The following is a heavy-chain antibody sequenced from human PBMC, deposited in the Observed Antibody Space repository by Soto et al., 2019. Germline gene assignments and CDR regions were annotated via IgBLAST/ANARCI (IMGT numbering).Heavy chain of an antibody. CDR3: AREPYGDSQYFDY. J-gene: IGHJ4*02. V-gene: IGHV3-30*03. Sequence: GGSLRLSCAASGFTFSSYWMSWVRQGPDKGLEWVAVVSFDGKVTYYADSVKGRFTVSRDNSKNTIYLQANSLRAEDTAVYYCAREPYGDSQYFDYWGQGTPVTVSS. CDR2: VSFDGKVT. D-gene: IGHD2-21*02. CDR1: GFTFSSYW.